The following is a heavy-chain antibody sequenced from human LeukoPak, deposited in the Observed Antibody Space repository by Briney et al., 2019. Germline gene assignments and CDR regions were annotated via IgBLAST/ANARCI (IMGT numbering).Heavy chain of an antibody. Sequence: PGGSLRLFCAASGFTFSTYSMKWVRQARGKGLEWVSSISSSCTSIYYADSVKGRFTISRDNAKNSLYLQMNSLRAEDTAVYYCTRDRRYDNSGYYLAAFDLWGQGTVVTVSS. D-gene: IGHD3-22*01. CDR1: GFTFSTYS. V-gene: IGHV3-21*01. J-gene: IGHJ3*01. CDR2: ISSSCTSI. CDR3: TRDRRYDNSGYYLAAFDL.